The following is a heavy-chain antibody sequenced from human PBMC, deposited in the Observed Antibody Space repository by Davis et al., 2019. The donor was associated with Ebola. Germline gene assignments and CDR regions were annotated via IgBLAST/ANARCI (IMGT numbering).Heavy chain of an antibody. D-gene: IGHD5-12*01. Sequence: GESLKISCAASGFTFSSYGMHWVRQAPGKGLEWVAVIWYDGNNRYYADSVKGRFTISRDNSKNALYLQMNSLRAEDTAVYYCAGGNSAYDQTSYGMDVCGKGTTVTVSS. J-gene: IGHJ6*04. CDR1: GFTFSSYG. V-gene: IGHV3-33*08. CDR3: AGGNSAYDQTSYGMDV. CDR2: IWYDGNNR.